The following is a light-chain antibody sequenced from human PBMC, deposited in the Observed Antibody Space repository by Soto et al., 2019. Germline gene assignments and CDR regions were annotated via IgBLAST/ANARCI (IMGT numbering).Light chain of an antibody. CDR3: QQTYTTPYT. J-gene: IGKJ2*01. CDR2: AAS. V-gene: IGKV1-39*01. CDR1: QSISTY. Sequence: DIPMTQSPSSLSASLGDRVTITCRATQSISTYLNWYQQKPGKAPNLLIYAASSLQSGVPSRFSGSGSGTYFALTISTLQPEDSATYYCQQTYTTPYTFGQGTKLEIK.